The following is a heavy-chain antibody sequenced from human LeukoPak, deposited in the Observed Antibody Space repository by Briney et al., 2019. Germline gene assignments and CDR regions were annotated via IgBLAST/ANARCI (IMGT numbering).Heavy chain of an antibody. D-gene: IGHD4-17*01. Sequence: PGGSLRLSCAASGFTFSSYEMNWVRQAPGKGLEWVSYISSSGSTIYYADSVKGRFTISRDNAKNSLYLQMNSLRAEDTAVYYCARLLQSTVTTRRRFDYWGQGTLVTVSS. CDR3: ARLLQSTVTTRRRFDY. CDR1: GFTFSSYE. J-gene: IGHJ4*02. V-gene: IGHV3-48*03. CDR2: ISSSGSTI.